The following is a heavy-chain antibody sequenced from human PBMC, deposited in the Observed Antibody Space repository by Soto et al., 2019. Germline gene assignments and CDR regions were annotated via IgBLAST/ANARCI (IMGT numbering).Heavy chain of an antibody. J-gene: IGHJ4*02. V-gene: IGHV4-31*03. D-gene: IGHD3-22*01. Sequence: SETLSLTCTVSGGSISSGGYYWSWIRQHPGKGLEWIGYIYYSGSTYYNPSLKSRVTISVDTSKNQFSLKLSSVTAADTAVYYCARDRRNYDSSGYYFFHYFDYWGQGTLVTVSS. CDR1: GGSISSGGYY. CDR2: IYYSGST. CDR3: ARDRRNYDSSGYYFFHYFDY.